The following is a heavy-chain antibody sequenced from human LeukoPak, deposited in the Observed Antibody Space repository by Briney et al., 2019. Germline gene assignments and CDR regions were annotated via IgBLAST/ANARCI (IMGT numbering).Heavy chain of an antibody. CDR1: GFTLSSSA. CDR3: AEDQRWESPHYLDS. J-gene: IGHJ4*02. V-gene: IGHV3-23*01. Sequence: PVGSLRLSCEASGFTLSSSAMRWVRQVPGKGLEWVSGISASGGRTYYAHSVRGRFTMSRDNSKNTLYVQVNSLRGKETAIYYCAEDQRWESPHYLDSWGQGTLVTVSS. D-gene: IGHD1-26*01. CDR2: ISASGGRT.